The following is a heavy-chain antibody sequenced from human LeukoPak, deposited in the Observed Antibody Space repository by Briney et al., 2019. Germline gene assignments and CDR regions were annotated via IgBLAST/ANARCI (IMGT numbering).Heavy chain of an antibody. Sequence: SETLSLTCTVSGYSINSGYFWGWIRPSPGKGLEWIASIYHSGTTYYDPSLKSRVTMSVDTSKNQFSLKLSSVTAADTAVYYCARPPDSADYGAAFDFWGQGALVIVSS. CDR3: ARPPDSADYGAAFDF. CDR1: GYSINSGYF. V-gene: IGHV4-38-2*02. J-gene: IGHJ4*02. CDR2: IYHSGTT. D-gene: IGHD4/OR15-4a*01.